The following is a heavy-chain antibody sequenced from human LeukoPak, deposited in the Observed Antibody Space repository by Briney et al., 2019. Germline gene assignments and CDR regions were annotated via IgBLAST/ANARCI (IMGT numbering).Heavy chain of an antibody. Sequence: PSETLSLTCNVSGGSIRGYYWSWIRQPPGKGLEWIGYIYSSGSTNYNLSLKSRVTMSVDTSKNQFSLKVSSVTAADTAAYYCARVYDSGSQAYFYYMDVWGKGTTVTISS. J-gene: IGHJ6*03. CDR3: ARVYDSGSQAYFYYMDV. D-gene: IGHD3-10*01. CDR2: IYSSGST. V-gene: IGHV4-59*01. CDR1: GGSIRGYY.